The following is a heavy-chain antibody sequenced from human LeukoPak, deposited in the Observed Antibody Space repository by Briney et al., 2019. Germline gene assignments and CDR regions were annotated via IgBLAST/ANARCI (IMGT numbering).Heavy chain of an antibody. CDR1: GYTLTELS. D-gene: IGHD6-19*01. CDR2: FDPEDGET. CDR3: ATVPGSTVAGKWALDY. Sequence: GASVKASCKVSGYTLTELSMHWVRQAPGKGLEWMGGFDPEDGETIYAQKFQGRVTMTEDTSTDTAYMELSSLRSEDTAVYYCATVPGSTVAGKWALDYWGQGTLVTVSS. J-gene: IGHJ4*02. V-gene: IGHV1-24*01.